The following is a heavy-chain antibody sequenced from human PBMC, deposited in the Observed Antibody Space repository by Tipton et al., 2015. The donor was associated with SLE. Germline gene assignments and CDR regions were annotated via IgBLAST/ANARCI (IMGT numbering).Heavy chain of an antibody. V-gene: IGHV3-74*01. CDR2: INSDGSIT. J-gene: IGHJ4*02. D-gene: IGHD2-15*01. CDR1: GFTFSGYW. Sequence: GSLRLSCAASGFTFSGYWMHWVRQAPGKGLVWVSHINSDGSITNYADSVQGRFTISRDNAKNSLYLQMNSLRAEDTAVYYCARGGWQRGFDYWGQGTLVTVSA. CDR3: ARGGWQRGFDY.